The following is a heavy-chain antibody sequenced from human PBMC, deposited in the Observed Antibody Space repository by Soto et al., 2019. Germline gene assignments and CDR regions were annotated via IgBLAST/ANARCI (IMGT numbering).Heavy chain of an antibody. CDR1: GLTFSRSG. CDR2: ISYDGGQK. CDR3: ARDHRWGYEYGDYGDS. V-gene: IGHV3-30*03. D-gene: IGHD4-17*01. Sequence: GGSLRLSCEASGLTFSRSGVHWVRQAPGKGLEWVAVISYDGGQKYYADSMKGRFTISRDNSKNYLYLKMNSLRAEDTAVYFCARDHRWGYEYGDYGDSWGQGT. J-gene: IGHJ4*02.